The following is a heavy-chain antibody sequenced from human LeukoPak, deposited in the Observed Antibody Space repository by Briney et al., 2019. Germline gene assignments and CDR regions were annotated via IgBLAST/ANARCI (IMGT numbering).Heavy chain of an antibody. J-gene: IGHJ5*02. CDR3: AREIGGTYNWFDP. CDR1: GFTFSSYG. Sequence: SGGSLRLSSAASGFTFSSYGMHWVRQAPGKGLEWVAVIWYDGSNKYYADSVKGRFTISRDNSKSTLYLQMNSLRAEDTAVYYCAREIGGTYNWFDPWGQGTLVTVSS. CDR2: IWYDGSNK. V-gene: IGHV3-33*01. D-gene: IGHD1-1*01.